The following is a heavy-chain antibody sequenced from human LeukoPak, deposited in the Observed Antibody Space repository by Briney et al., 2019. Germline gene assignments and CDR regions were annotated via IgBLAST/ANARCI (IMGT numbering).Heavy chain of an antibody. CDR1: GFTFSASY. CDR2: ISGDSGDT. V-gene: IGHV3-11*06. CDR3: ARDGIYYYDSSGYFPLDY. D-gene: IGHD3-22*01. Sequence: GGSLRLSCAASGFTFSASYMTWVRQAPGKGLEWLSYISGDSGDTNYADSVKGRFTISRDNAKNSLYLQMNSLRVEDTAVYFCARDGIYYYDSSGYFPLDYWGQGTLVTVSS. J-gene: IGHJ4*02.